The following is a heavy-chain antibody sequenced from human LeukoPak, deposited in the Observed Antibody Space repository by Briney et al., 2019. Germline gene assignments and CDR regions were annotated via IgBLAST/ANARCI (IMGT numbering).Heavy chain of an antibody. V-gene: IGHV1-18*01. CDR2: ISAYNGNT. D-gene: IGHD1-26*01. CDR3: ARGSSGSSNFDY. Sequence: ASVKVSCKASGYTFTSYGISWVRQAPGQGLEWMGWISAYNGNTNYAQKLQGRVTMTTDTSISTAYMELSRLRSDDTAVYYCARGSSGSSNFDYWGQGTLVTVSS. CDR1: GYTFTSYG. J-gene: IGHJ4*02.